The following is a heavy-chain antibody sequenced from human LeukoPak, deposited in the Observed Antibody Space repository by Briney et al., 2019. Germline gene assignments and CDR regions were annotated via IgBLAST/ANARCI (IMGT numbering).Heavy chain of an antibody. V-gene: IGHV4-59*01. CDR2: IYYSGST. J-gene: IGHJ5*02. CDR1: GVSISSYY. D-gene: IGHD3-22*01. Sequence: PSGTLSLTCSVSGVSISSYYWSWIRQPPGQGLGWIGYIYYSGSTNYNPSLKSRVTISVDTSKNQFSLKLSSVTAADTAVYYCARGGQYYYDSSGLFDPWGQGTLVTVSS. CDR3: ARGGQYYYDSSGLFDP.